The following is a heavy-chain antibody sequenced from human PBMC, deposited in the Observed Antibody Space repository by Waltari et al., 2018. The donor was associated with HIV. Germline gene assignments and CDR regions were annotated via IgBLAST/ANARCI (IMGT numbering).Heavy chain of an antibody. J-gene: IGHJ6*02. V-gene: IGHV3-53*01. CDR3: ARDPRSSGYYGMDV. CDR2: IYSGGRT. Sequence: EVQLVESGGGLIEPGGSLRPSCAASGFTISGQYLSWVRQAPGKGVGWVSVIYSGGRTYYADSVKGRFTISRDNSKNTLSLHMNSLRAEDTAVYYCARDPRSSGYYGMDVWGQGATVTVSS. D-gene: IGHD1-26*01. CDR1: GFTISGQY.